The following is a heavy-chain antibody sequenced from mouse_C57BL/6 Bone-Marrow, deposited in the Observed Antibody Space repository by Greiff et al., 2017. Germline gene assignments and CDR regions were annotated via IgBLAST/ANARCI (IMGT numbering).Heavy chain of an antibody. CDR1: GFTFSDYG. J-gene: IGHJ4*01. V-gene: IGHV5-17*01. CDR3: ARRRGLRRAMDY. Sequence: DVKLVESGGGLVKPGGSLKLSCAASGFTFSDYGMHWVRQAPEKGLEWVAYISRGSSTIYYAANVQGRFTISRDKAKNTRCLQRTSLRSEDTAMYYCARRRGLRRAMDYCGQGTSVTGSS. CDR2: ISRGSSTI. D-gene: IGHD2-4*01.